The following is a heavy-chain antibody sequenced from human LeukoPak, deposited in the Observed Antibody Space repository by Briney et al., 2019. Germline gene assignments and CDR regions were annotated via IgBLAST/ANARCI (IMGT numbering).Heavy chain of an antibody. CDR1: GFTFSGYS. J-gene: IGHJ4*02. CDR3: AGVRGSYASDY. V-gene: IGHV3-48*01. CDR2: ISSSSSTI. Sequence: PGGSLRLSCAASGFTFSGYSMNWVRQAPGKGLEWLSYISSSSSTIYYADSVKGRITISRDNAKNSLYLQMNSLRAEDTALYYCAGVRGSYASDYWGQGTLVTVSS. D-gene: IGHD3-16*01.